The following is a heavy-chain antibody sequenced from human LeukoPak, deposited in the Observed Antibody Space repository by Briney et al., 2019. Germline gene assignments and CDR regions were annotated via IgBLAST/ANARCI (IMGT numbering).Heavy chain of an antibody. CDR1: GGTFSSYA. Sequence: SVEVSCKASGGTFSSYAISWVRQAPGQGLEWMGRIIPILGIANYAQKFQGRVTITADKSTSTAYMELSSLRSEDTAVYYCARDLDWFDPWGQGTLVTVSS. CDR3: ARDLDWFDP. V-gene: IGHV1-69*04. J-gene: IGHJ5*02. CDR2: IIPILGIA.